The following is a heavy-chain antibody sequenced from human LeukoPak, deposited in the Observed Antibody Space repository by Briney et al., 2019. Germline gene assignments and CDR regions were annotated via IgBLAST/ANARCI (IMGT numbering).Heavy chain of an antibody. CDR2: TRYDGSNE. D-gene: IGHD5-18*01. CDR1: GFTFGSYD. CDR3: AKRASSGAYSYDY. V-gene: IGHV3-30*02. Sequence: GGSLRLSCAASGFTFGSYDMHWVRQAPGKGLEWVAFTRYDGSNENYADSVKGRFTISRDNSKNTLNLQMNSLRPEDTAVYYCAKRASSGAYSYDYWGQGTLVTVSS. J-gene: IGHJ4*02.